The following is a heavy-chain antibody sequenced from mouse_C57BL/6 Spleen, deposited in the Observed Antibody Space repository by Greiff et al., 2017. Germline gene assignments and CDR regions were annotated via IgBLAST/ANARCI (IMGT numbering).Heavy chain of an antibody. Sequence: VQVVESGPGLVAPSQSLSITCTVSGFSLTSYGVHWVRQPPGKGLEWLVVIWSDGSTTYNSALKSRLSISKDNSKSQVFLKMNSLQTDDTAMYYCARKQNYGSSDYYAMDYWGQGTSVTVSS. D-gene: IGHD1-1*01. CDR3: ARKQNYGSSDYYAMDY. CDR2: IWSDGST. J-gene: IGHJ4*01. CDR1: GFSLTSYG. V-gene: IGHV2-6*02.